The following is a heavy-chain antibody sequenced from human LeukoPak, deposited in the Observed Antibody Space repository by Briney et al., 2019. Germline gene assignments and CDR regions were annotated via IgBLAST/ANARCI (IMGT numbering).Heavy chain of an antibody. CDR2: IKQDGSEK. V-gene: IGHV3-7*01. CDR1: GFSFTTYW. D-gene: IGHD5-18*01. J-gene: IGHJ4*02. CDR3: ARGIGYSYGYYFDY. Sequence: RSGGSLRLSCAASGFSFTTYWMTWVRQAPGKGLEWVANIKQDGSEKYYVDSVKGRFTISRDNAKNSLYLQMDSLRAEDTAAYYCARGIGYSYGYYFDYWGQGTLVTVSS.